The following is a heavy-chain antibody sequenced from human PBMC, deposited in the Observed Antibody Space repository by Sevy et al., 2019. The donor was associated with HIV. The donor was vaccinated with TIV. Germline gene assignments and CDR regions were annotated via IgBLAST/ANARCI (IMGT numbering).Heavy chain of an antibody. CDR3: AREGCTKPHDY. Sequence: GGSLRLSCAASGLTFSKYSMSWVRKPPGKGRGWVSTLSFGCGEINYADSVKGRFTISRDNSKSSVYLQMNNLRPEDTAVYYCAREGCTKPHDYWGQGTLVTVSS. CDR1: GLTFSKYS. V-gene: IGHV3-23*01. J-gene: IGHJ4*02. CDR2: LSFGCGEI. D-gene: IGHD2-8*01.